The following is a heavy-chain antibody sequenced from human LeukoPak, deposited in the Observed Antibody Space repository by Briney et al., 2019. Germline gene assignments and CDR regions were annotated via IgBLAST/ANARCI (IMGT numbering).Heavy chain of an antibody. CDR3: ARREVVVVPAAPPDYYGMDV. Sequence: SVKVSCKASGGTFSSYAISWVRQAPGQGLEWMGGIIPIFGTANYAQKFQGRVTITAYESTSTAYMELSSLRSEDTAVYYCARREVVVVPAAPPDYYGMDVWGKGTTVTVSS. CDR1: GGTFSSYA. J-gene: IGHJ6*04. V-gene: IGHV1-69*13. D-gene: IGHD2-2*01. CDR2: IIPIFGTA.